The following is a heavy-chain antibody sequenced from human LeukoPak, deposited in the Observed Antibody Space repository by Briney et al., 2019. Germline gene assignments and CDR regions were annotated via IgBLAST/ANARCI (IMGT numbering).Heavy chain of an antibody. D-gene: IGHD6-13*01. CDR3: AKEAVAAGRNYYCYYGMGV. Sequence: QTGGSLRLSCEASGFSFSSYGMHWVRQAPGKGLEWVAVISYDGSNEYYVDSVKGRFTISRDNSKSTLYLQMNSPRAEDTAVYYCAKEAVAAGRNYYCYYGMGVWGQGTTVTVSS. CDR2: ISYDGSNE. J-gene: IGHJ6*02. V-gene: IGHV3-30*18. CDR1: GFSFSSYG.